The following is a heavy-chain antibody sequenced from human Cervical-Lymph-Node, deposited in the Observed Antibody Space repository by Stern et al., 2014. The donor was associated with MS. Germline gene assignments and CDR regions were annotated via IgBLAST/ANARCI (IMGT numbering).Heavy chain of an antibody. CDR3: ARDRDWNDDLGVFDI. D-gene: IGHD1-1*01. V-gene: IGHV3-11*01. J-gene: IGHJ3*02. Sequence: QVQLEESGGGLVKPGGSLRVSCAVSGFTFSDYYMSWIRQAPGKGLEWISYISSSGSSINYADSVRGRFTISRDNAKSSLYLEMSSLRAEDTAVYYCARDRDWNDDLGVFDIWGPGTMVTVSS. CDR1: GFTFSDYY. CDR2: ISSSGSSI.